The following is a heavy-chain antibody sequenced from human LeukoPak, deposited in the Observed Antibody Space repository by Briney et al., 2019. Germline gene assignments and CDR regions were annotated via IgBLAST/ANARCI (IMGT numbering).Heavy chain of an antibody. D-gene: IGHD2/OR15-2a*01. CDR1: GFTFVNAW. J-gene: IGHJ4*02. CDR2: MESNPAGGRT. V-gene: IGHV3-15*04. CDR3: TTLAFDVHY. Sequence: GVSLRLSCAASGFTFVNAWMTWARQAPGKGLEWVGRMESNPAGGRTDYAAPVKGRFTISRDDSRSTLYLQLNNLRAEDTAVYYCTTLAFDVHYWGRGTLITVSS.